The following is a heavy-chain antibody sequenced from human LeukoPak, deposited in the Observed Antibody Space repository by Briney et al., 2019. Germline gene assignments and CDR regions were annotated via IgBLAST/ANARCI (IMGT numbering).Heavy chain of an antibody. CDR3: AREWAPYYDFRSGYRGHDY. J-gene: IGHJ4*02. D-gene: IGHD3-3*01. V-gene: IGHV1-69*05. CDR2: IIPIFGTA. Sequence: GSSVKVSCKASGGTFSSYAISWVRQAPGQGLEWMGRIIPIFGTANYAQKFQGRVTVTTDESTSTAYMELSSLRSEDTAVYYCAREWAPYYDFRSGYRGHDYWGQGTLVTVSS. CDR1: GGTFSSYA.